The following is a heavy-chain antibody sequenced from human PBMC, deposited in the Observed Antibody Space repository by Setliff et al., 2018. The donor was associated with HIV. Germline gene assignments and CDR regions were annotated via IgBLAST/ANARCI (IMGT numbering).Heavy chain of an antibody. Sequence: SETLSLTCTVSGASIGSGHSYWSWIRQHPGKGLEWIGNIYYNGSSYHNPSLKSRVTISVDTSKNQFPLNLRSVTAADTAVYYCASWGRARRANYNFWSGSSWFGPWGQGILVTVSS. CDR2: IYYNGSS. CDR1: GASIGSGHSY. J-gene: IGHJ5*02. V-gene: IGHV4-31*03. D-gene: IGHD3-3*01. CDR3: ASWGRARRANYNFWSGSSWFGP.